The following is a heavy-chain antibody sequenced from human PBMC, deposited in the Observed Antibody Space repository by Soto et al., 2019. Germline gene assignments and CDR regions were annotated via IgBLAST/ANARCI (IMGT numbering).Heavy chain of an antibody. CDR1: GDSISNGGYY. V-gene: IGHV4-31*03. CDR2: ISYTGTT. D-gene: IGHD2-15*01. CDR3: AVRYCSGGRCFSES. Sequence: QVQLQESGPGLVKPSQTLSLTCSVSGDSISNGGYYWSWIRQHPGKGLEWIGYISYTGTTYSSPALRSRVTISLDTSKNQFSLKLSAVTAADTAVYYCAVRYCSGGRCFSESWGQGTLVTVSS. J-gene: IGHJ5*02.